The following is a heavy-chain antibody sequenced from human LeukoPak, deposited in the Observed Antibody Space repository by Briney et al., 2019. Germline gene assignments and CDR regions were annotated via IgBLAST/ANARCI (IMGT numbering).Heavy chain of an antibody. CDR3: ARGVYIAAAQYAY. J-gene: IGHJ4*02. CDR1: GGSISSYY. CDR2: IYYSGTT. Sequence: PSETLSLTCTVSGGSISSYYWSWIRQPPGKGLEWIGYIYYSGTTNYNPSLKSRVTISVDTSKNQFSLKLSSVTAADTAVYYCARGVYIAAAQYAYWGQGTLVTVSS. D-gene: IGHD6-13*01. V-gene: IGHV4-59*01.